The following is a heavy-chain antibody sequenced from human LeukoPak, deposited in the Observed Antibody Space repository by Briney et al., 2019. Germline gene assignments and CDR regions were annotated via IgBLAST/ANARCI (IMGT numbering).Heavy chain of an antibody. J-gene: IGHJ4*02. Sequence: GGSLRLSCAASGFTFSNYAMSWVRQAPGKGLEWVSVILGSGVITYYADSVKGRFTVSRDNSKSTLYLQMNTLRAEDTALYYCAKWGDYDVLTGYYVPDYWGQGTLVTVSS. CDR3: AKWGDYDVLTGYYVPDY. CDR2: ILGSGVIT. CDR1: GFTFSNYA. V-gene: IGHV3-23*01. D-gene: IGHD3-9*01.